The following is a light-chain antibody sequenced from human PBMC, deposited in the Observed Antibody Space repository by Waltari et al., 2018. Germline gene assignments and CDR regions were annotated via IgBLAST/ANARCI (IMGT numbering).Light chain of an antibody. V-gene: IGKV3-20*01. J-gene: IGKJ5*01. CDR2: ETS. Sequence: VLTQSPGTLSLSPGERVTLSCRASQSVSGNYLAWYQQQPGQSPRLLIYETSTRATGVPDRFRGSGSGTEFTLTIDRLEPEDFAEYFCQQYSASPHVTFGQGTRLEIK. CDR3: QQYSASPHVT. CDR1: QSVSGNY.